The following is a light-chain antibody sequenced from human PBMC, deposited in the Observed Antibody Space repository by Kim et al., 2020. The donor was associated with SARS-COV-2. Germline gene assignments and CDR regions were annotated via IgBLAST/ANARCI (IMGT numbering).Light chain of an antibody. V-gene: IGLV4-69*01. J-gene: IGLJ3*02. CDR2: LKSDGSH. Sequence: QLVLTQSPSASASLGASVNLTCTLSSGHSNYAIAWHQQQPQKGPRYLMKLKSDGSHTKGDGIPDRFSGSSFGAERYLTISSLQSEDEADYYCQTWGSGTWVFGGGTQLTVL. CDR3: QTWGSGTWV. CDR1: SGHSNYA.